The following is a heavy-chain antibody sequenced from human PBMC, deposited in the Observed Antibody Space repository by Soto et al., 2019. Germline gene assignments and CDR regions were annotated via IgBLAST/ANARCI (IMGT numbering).Heavy chain of an antibody. D-gene: IGHD4-17*01. Sequence: KTSETLSLTCAVSGGSITSTHWWTWVRQPPGKGLEWIGEIYHSGSANYDPSLKSRVTISVDKSRNHFSLGLSSVTAADTAVYYCARGVDYGDPNFDSWGQGTLVTVSS. V-gene: IGHV4-4*02. CDR2: IYHSGSA. CDR3: ARGVDYGDPNFDS. CDR1: GGSITSTHW. J-gene: IGHJ4*02.